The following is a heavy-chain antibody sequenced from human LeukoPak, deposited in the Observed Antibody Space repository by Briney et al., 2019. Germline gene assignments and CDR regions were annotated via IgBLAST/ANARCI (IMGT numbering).Heavy chain of an antibody. CDR1: GFTFSDSN. D-gene: IGHD3-3*01. V-gene: IGHV3-73*01. CDR2: IRSRANNYAT. Sequence: LSCAASGFTFSDSNMHWVRQAAGKGLEWVGRIRSRANNYATAYGASGTGRFTIARDDSKNTAYLQMNSLKTEDTAVFYCTRTPDFWSGYSDWGQGTLVTVSS. J-gene: IGHJ4*02. CDR3: TRTPDFWSGYSD.